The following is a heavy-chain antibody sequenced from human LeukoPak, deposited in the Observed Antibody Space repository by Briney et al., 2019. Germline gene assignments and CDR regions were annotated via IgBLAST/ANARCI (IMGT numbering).Heavy chain of an antibody. CDR3: ARQTLRGVSYFAF. J-gene: IGHJ4*02. CDR1: GYRLTSFW. CDR2: IFPADSDT. V-gene: IGHV5-51*01. Sequence: GESLKISCKGSGYRLTSFWIGWVRPMPGKGLEWMGIIFPADSDTKYSPSFQGQVTISADKSINAAYLQRSSLKASDTAMYYCARQTLRGVSYFAFWGQGTLVTVSS. D-gene: IGHD3-10*01.